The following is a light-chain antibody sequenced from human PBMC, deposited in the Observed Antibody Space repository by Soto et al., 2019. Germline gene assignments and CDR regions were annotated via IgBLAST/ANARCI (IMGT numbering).Light chain of an antibody. CDR3: ASWDDRLTVV. Sequence: QSVLTQPPSASGTPGQTVTISCSGRSSNIGTGYVYWYQQRPGSAPKFLIYRNSLRPSGVPDRFSGSKSGTSASLAIGGLRSEDEADYYCASWDDRLTVVFGGGTKLTVL. CDR2: RNS. CDR1: SSNIGTGY. V-gene: IGLV1-47*01. J-gene: IGLJ2*01.